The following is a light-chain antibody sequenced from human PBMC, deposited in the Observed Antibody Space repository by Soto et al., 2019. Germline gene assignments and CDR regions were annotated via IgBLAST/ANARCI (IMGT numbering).Light chain of an antibody. Sequence: EIVMTQSPATLSVSPGERATLSCRASQSVSSNLAWYQQKPGQAPRLLIYGASNRATGIPARFSGSGSGTEFTLTISSLQSEDFAVYYCQQSNNWPLPFRGGTKVEIK. CDR2: GAS. J-gene: IGKJ4*01. CDR3: QQSNNWPLP. V-gene: IGKV3-15*01. CDR1: QSVSSN.